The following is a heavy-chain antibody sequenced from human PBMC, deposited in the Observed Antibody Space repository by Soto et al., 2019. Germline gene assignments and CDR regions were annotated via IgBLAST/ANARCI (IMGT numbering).Heavy chain of an antibody. J-gene: IGHJ4*02. V-gene: IGHV4-4*02. CDR2: IYHIGST. D-gene: IGHD1-1*01. Sequence: KTSETLSLTCGVSGVSVSSTNWWSWVRQPPGKGLEWIGEIYHIGSTNYNPSLQSRVTMSIDLSKNQFSLNLTSVTAADTAVYYCARRGTPTVWGQGTLVTVSS. CDR1: GVSVSSTNW. CDR3: ARRGTPTV.